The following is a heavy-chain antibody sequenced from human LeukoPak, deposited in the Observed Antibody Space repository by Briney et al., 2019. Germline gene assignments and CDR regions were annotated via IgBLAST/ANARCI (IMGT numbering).Heavy chain of an antibody. CDR2: ISSSSSYI. V-gene: IGHV3-21*01. Sequence: PGGSLRLSCAASGFTFSSYSMNWVRQAPGKGLEWVSSISSSSSYIYYADSVKGRFTISRDNSKNTLYLQMNSLRAEDTAVYYCAREIWGGFDYWGQGTLVTVSS. CDR3: AREIWGGFDY. CDR1: GFTFSSYS. J-gene: IGHJ4*02. D-gene: IGHD3-16*01.